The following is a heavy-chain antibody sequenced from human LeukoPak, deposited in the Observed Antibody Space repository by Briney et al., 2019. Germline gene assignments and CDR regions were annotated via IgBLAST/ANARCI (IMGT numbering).Heavy chain of an antibody. CDR2: ISGSGGST. CDR3: AKGPGVDTAMVILDYFDY. CDR1: GFTFSYYG. V-gene: IGHV3-23*01. Sequence: GGSLRLSCAASGFTFSYYGMHWVRQAPGKGLEWVSAISGSGGSTYYADSVKGRFTISRDNSKNTLYLQMNSLRAEDTAVYYCAKGPGVDTAMVILDYFDYWGQGTLVTVSS. D-gene: IGHD5-18*01. J-gene: IGHJ4*02.